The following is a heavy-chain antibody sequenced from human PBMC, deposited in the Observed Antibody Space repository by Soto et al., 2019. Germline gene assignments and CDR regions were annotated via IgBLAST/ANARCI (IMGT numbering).Heavy chain of an antibody. D-gene: IGHD3-3*01. Sequence: PSETLSLTCTVSCGSISSSSYYWVWLRQPPGKGLEWIGSIYYSGSTYYNPPLKSRVTISVDTSKNQFSLKLSSVTAADTAVYYCARSLFNYAFWSGSGWFDPWSQGTLVTVSS. CDR2: IYYSGST. V-gene: IGHV4-39*01. CDR1: CGSISSSSYY. CDR3: ARSLFNYAFWSGSGWFDP. J-gene: IGHJ5*02.